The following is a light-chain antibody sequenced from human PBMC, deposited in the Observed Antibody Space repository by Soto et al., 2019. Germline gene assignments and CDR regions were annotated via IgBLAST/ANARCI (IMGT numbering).Light chain of an antibody. CDR2: TGS. CDR3: XQXNSFPLT. V-gene: IGKV1-12*01. Sequence: DIQMTQSPSSVSASVGDRVSITCRASQHISNWLAWYQQKPGRAPKLLIYTGSSLQSGVPSRFSGTGSGTDFTLXISSXXPEDVATXXXXQXNSFPLTFGGGTKVEIK. J-gene: IGKJ4*01. CDR1: QHISNW.